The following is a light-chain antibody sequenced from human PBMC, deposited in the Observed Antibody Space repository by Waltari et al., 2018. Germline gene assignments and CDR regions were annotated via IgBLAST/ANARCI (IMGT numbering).Light chain of an antibody. CDR1: VSDIGSFNY. V-gene: IGLV2-14*03. CDR3: TSDPSLSHLV. J-gene: IGLJ2*01. CDR2: AVT. Sequence: QSALTQPASVSGSPGQSITISCTGTVSDIGSFNYVSWYQQHPGKAPRLIIYAVTNRPAGVSSRFSGCRAGNTASLTIAGLQAEDEADYYCTSDPSLSHLVLGGGTKLTVL.